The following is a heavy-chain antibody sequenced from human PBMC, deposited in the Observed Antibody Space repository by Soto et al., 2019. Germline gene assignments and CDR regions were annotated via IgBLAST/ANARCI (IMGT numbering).Heavy chain of an antibody. V-gene: IGHV5-51*01. CDR2: IYPGDSDT. CDR3: ARIGYGSGSYYKPLYYYYGMDV. J-gene: IGHJ6*01. D-gene: IGHD3-10*01. CDR1: GYSFTSYW. Sequence: GESLKISCKGSGYSFTSYWIGGGRQMPGKGLEWMGIIYPGDSDTRYSPSFQGQVTISADKSISTAYLQWSSLKASDTAMYYCARIGYGSGSYYKPLYYYYGMDVWGQGTTVTVSS.